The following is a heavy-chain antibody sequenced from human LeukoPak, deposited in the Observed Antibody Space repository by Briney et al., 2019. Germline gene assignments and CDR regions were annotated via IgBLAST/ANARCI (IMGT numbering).Heavy chain of an antibody. CDR2: IKEDGSEK. Sequence: GGSLRLSCAATGFTFSSYWMTWVRQAPGKGLEWVANIKEDGSEKYYVDSVKGRITISRDNAKNSLYLQMNSLRAEDTAVYYCARAGYSSGWYRGKYYYYGMDVWGRGTTVTVSS. J-gene: IGHJ6*02. CDR3: ARAGYSSGWYRGKYYYYGMDV. V-gene: IGHV3-7*03. D-gene: IGHD6-19*01. CDR1: GFTFSSYW.